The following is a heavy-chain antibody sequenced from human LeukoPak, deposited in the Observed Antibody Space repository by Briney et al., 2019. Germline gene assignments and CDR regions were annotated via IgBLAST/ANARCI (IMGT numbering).Heavy chain of an antibody. J-gene: IGHJ4*02. D-gene: IGHD2-2*01. Sequence: GGSLRLSCEASGFRFSTYAMNWVRQAPGKGLEWVAAMTGNGDSTYFAESVRGRFTISRDNSKNTLYLQVNSLRADDTALYYCAKDAKGSRGLISFWGQGTLVTVSS. CDR3: AKDAKGSRGLISF. V-gene: IGHV3-23*01. CDR2: MTGNGDST. CDR1: GFRFSTYA.